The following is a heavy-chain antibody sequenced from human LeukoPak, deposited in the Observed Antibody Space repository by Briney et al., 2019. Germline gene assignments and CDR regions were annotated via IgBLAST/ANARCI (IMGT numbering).Heavy chain of an antibody. Sequence: GGSLRLSCAASGFTFSSYWMSWVRQAPGKGLEWVANIKQDGSEKYYVDSVKGRFTISRDNAKNSLYLQMNSLRAEDTAVYYCASPSKWELSDIANWGPGTLVTVSS. CDR1: GFTFSSYW. D-gene: IGHD1-26*01. CDR2: IKQDGSEK. J-gene: IGHJ4*02. CDR3: ASPSKWELSDIAN. V-gene: IGHV3-7*01.